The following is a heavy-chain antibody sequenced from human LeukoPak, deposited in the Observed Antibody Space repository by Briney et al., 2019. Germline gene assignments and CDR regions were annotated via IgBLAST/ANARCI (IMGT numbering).Heavy chain of an antibody. D-gene: IGHD2-2*02. Sequence: SETLSLTCTVSGGSISSSSYYWGWIRQPPGKGLEWIGSIYYSGSTYYNPSLKSRVTISVDTSKNQFSLKLSSVTAADTAVYCCARTNRDLHCSSTSCYTGSWFDPWGQGTLVTVSS. CDR2: IYYSGST. CDR1: GGSISSSSYY. V-gene: IGHV4-39*01. CDR3: ARTNRDLHCSSTSCYTGSWFDP. J-gene: IGHJ5*02.